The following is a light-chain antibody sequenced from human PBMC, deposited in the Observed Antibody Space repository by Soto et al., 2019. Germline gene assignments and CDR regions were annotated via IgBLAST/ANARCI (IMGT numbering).Light chain of an antibody. V-gene: IGLV2-11*01. CDR2: DVS. Sequence: QSALTQPRSVSGSPGQSVTISCTGTSSDVGGYNYVSWYQQHPGKAPKLMIYDVSKRPSGVPVRFSGSKSGNTSSLTISGLQAEDEADYYCCSYAGSSFGTGTKLTVL. CDR1: SSDVGGYNY. J-gene: IGLJ1*01. CDR3: CSYAGSS.